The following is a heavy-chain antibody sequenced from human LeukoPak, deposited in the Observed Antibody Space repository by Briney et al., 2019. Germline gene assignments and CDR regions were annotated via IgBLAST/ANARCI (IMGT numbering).Heavy chain of an antibody. CDR2: IYPGDSDT. D-gene: IGHD6-25*01. Sequence: GESLKISCKGSGYSFTSYWIGWVRQMPGKGLEWMGIIYPGDSDTRYSPSSQGQVTISADKSTSTAYLQWSSLKASDTAMYYCARHPNIYSSADAFDIWGQGTMVTVSS. CDR1: GYSFTSYW. V-gene: IGHV5-51*01. J-gene: IGHJ3*02. CDR3: ARHPNIYSSADAFDI.